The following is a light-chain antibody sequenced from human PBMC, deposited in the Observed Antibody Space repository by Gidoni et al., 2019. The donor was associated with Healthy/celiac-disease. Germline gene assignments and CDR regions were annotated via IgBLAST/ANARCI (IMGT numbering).Light chain of an antibody. V-gene: IGKV3-11*01. CDR2: DAS. J-gene: IGKJ5*01. Sequence: EIVLTQSPATLSLSPGERATFSCRASQSVSSYLAWYHQKPGQDPRLLIYDASNRATGIPARCSGSGSGTEFTLTISSIEHEDFAVYYCQQRSNWTPITFGQGTRLEIK. CDR1: QSVSSY. CDR3: QQRSNWTPIT.